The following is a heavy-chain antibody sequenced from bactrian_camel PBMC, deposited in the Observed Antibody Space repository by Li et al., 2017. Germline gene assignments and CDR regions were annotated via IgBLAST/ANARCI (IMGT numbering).Heavy chain of an antibody. V-gene: IGHV3S54*01. Sequence: HVQLVESGGGSVQPGGSLRLSCAVSGRSRGSNCVGWYRLPPGRAPAEREGIAAIYNGGGQTWYAGSVKGRFTISQDSAKSTVYLQLNNLQPDDTATYYCAEGRGSHGERCYSLNYWGQGTQVTVS. J-gene: IGHJ4*01. D-gene: IGHD6*01. CDR2: IYNGGGQT. CDR1: GRSRGSNC. CDR3: AEGRGSHGERCYSLNY.